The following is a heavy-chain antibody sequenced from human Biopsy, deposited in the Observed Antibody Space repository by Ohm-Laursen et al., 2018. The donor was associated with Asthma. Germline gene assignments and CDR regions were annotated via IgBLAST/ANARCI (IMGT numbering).Heavy chain of an antibody. Sequence: SLRLSCAASGFTFSSYGMYWVRQAPGKGLEWVAVISYDGSNKYYADSVKGRFTISRHNSKNTLYLQMNSLRAEDTAVYYCAKDTEGRYDFWSGLSYNYYGMDVWGQGTTVTVSS. CDR1: GFTFSSYG. V-gene: IGHV3-30*18. J-gene: IGHJ6*02. CDR3: AKDTEGRYDFWSGLSYNYYGMDV. D-gene: IGHD3-3*01. CDR2: ISYDGSNK.